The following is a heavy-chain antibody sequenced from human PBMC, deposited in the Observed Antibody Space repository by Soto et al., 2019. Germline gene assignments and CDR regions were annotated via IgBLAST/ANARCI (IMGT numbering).Heavy chain of an antibody. V-gene: IGHV1-3*01. CDR3: ARDLMVRAVTVPGY. D-gene: IGHD3-10*01. CDR1: GYTFTSYA. J-gene: IGHJ4*02. CDR2: INAGNGDT. Sequence: QVQLVQSGVEVKKPGASVKVSCKASGYTFTSYAMHWVRQVPGQRLECMGWINAGNGDTRYSQKFQARVTFTRDTSASTAYMELSSLRSEDTAVYYCARDLMVRAVTVPGYWGQGTLVTVSS.